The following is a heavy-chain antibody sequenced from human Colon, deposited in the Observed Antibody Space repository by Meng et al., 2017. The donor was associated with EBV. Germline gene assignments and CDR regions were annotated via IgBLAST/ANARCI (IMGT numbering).Heavy chain of an antibody. V-gene: IGHV4-4*02. CDR3: ARGPPIVATIDVYGEASRGEGEIGP. Sequence: VALQDTGPCPGEPYGPLAHPSADPCASISSNNGWSWGRQPPVKGLEFIGYIYHGGNTNYNPSLKRRVTISVYMSNDQFSLGLSSVTAADTAVYYCARGPPIVATIDVYGEASRGEGEIGPWGQGVLVTVSS. J-gene: IGHJ5*02. D-gene: IGHD5-12*01. CDR2: IYHGGNT. CDR1: CASISSNNG.